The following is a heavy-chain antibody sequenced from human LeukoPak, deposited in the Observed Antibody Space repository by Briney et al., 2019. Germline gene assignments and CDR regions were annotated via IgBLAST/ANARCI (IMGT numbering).Heavy chain of an antibody. J-gene: IGHJ4*02. CDR3: ARDREGGFDY. CDR2: IYYSGST. V-gene: IGHV4-31*03. CDR1: GGSISSGGYY. Sequence: SETLSLTCTVSGGSISSGGYYWSWIRQHSGKGLEWIGYIYYSGSTYYNPSLKSRVTISVDTSKNQFSLKLSSVTAADTAVYYCARDREGGFDYWGQGTLVTVSS.